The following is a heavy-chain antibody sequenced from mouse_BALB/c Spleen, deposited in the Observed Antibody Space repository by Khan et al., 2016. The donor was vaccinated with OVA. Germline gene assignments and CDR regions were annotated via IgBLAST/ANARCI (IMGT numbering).Heavy chain of an antibody. CDR2: IYPSDSYI. J-gene: IGHJ3*01. Sequence: QVQLQQPGTELVRPGASVKLSCKASGYTFTNSWINWVKQRPGQGLEWIGNIYPSDSYINYNQKFRDKATLNVDKSSTTAYMHLGSPTSEDSAVYYCTRGGVDGSSFAYWGQGTLVTVSA. D-gene: IGHD2-3*01. CDR1: GYTFTNSW. V-gene: IGHV1-69*02. CDR3: TRGGVDGSSFAY.